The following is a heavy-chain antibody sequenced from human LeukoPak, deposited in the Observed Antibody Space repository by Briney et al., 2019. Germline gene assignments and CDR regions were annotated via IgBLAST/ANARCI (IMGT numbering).Heavy chain of an antibody. CDR1: GGTFSSYA. J-gene: IGHJ4*02. Sequence: SVKVSCKASGGTFSSYAISWVRQAPGQGLEWMGGIIPIFGTANYAQKFQGRVTITTDESTSTAYMELSSLRSEDTAVYYRARGSIAARPGEDWGQGTLVTVSS. D-gene: IGHD6-6*01. CDR2: IIPIFGTA. CDR3: ARGSIAARPGED. V-gene: IGHV1-69*05.